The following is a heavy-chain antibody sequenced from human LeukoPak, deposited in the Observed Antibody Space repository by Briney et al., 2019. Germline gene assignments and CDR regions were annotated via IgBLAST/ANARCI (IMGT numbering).Heavy chain of an antibody. CDR3: ARDCTNGVCYRTLDY. CDR1: GFTFSSYS. J-gene: IGHJ4*02. V-gene: IGHV3-48*01. Sequence: HPGGSLRLSCAASGFTFSSYSMNWVRQAPGKGLEWVSYISSSSSTIYYADSVKGRFTISRDNAKNTLYLQTSSLRAEDTAVYYCARDCTNGVCYRTLDYWGQGTLVTVSS. D-gene: IGHD2-8*01. CDR2: ISSSSSTI.